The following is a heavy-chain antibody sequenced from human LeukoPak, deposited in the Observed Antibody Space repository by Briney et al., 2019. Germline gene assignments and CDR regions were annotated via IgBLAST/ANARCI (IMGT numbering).Heavy chain of an antibody. CDR2: ISGYNGKT. CDR3: ARGPDYYDGLGTYFRTRRGGFDS. CDR1: GYMFSSYG. J-gene: IGHJ4*02. D-gene: IGHD3-10*01. Sequence: ASVKVSCKTSGYMFSSYGVSWVRQAPGQGLEWMGWISGYNGKTRYADKFQGRVTMTADTPSSTAYMELWSLRPDDTAVYFCARGPDYYDGLGTYFRTRRGGFDSWGQGTLVTVSS. V-gene: IGHV1-18*01.